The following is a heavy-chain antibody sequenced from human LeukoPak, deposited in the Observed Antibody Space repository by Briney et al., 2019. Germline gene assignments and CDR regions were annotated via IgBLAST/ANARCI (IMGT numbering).Heavy chain of an antibody. CDR3: ARLDGSGWSNYCYYYGMDV. CDR1: GYSFTSYW. CDR2: IYPGDSDT. Sequence: GESLKISCKGSGYSFTSYWIGWVRQMPGKGLEWMGIIYPGDSDTRYSPSFQGQVTISADKSISTAYLQWSSLKASDTAMYYCARLDGSGWSNYCYYYGMDVWDQGTTVTVSS. V-gene: IGHV5-51*01. D-gene: IGHD6-19*01. J-gene: IGHJ6*02.